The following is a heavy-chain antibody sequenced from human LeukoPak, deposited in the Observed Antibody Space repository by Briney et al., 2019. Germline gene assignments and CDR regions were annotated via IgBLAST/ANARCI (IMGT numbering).Heavy chain of an antibody. CDR2: ISSSSSTI. CDR3: AREQRGYSYYYYMDV. D-gene: IGHD5-18*01. V-gene: IGHV3-48*01. Sequence: GGSLRLSCAASGFTFSSYEMNWVRQAPGKGLEWVSYISSSSSTIYYADSVKGRFTISRDNAKNSLYLQMNSLRAEDTAVYYCAREQRGYSYYYYMDVWGKGTTVTVSS. CDR1: GFTFSSYE. J-gene: IGHJ6*03.